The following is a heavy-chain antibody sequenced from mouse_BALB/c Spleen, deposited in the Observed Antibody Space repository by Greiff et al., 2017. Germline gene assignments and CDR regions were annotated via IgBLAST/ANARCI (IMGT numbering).Heavy chain of an antibody. CDR1: GFSLTSYG. CDR3: AISYYGNCFDY. Sequence: VKLVESGPGLVAPSQSLSITCTVSGFSLTSYGVHWVRQPPGKGLEWLGVICAGGSTNYNSALMSRLSISKDNSKSQVFLKMNSLQTDDTAMYYCAISYYGNCFDYWGQGTTLTVSS. D-gene: IGHD2-10*01. J-gene: IGHJ2*01. CDR2: ICAGGST. V-gene: IGHV2-9*02.